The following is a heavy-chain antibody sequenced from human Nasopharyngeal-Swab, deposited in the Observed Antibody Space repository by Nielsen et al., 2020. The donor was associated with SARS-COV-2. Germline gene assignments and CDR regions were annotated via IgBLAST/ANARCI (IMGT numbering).Heavy chain of an antibody. D-gene: IGHD6-13*01. CDR1: GYDFTTYW. CDR3: ARHMGSWYGYYFDY. J-gene: IGHJ4*02. CDR2: IYPGDSDT. Sequence: GESLKISCKASGYDFTTYWIGWVRQMPGKGLEWMGIIYPGDSDTRYSPSFQGQVTISADKSTSTAYLQWSSLKASDTAMYYCARHMGSWYGYYFDYWGQGTLVTVSS. V-gene: IGHV5-51*01.